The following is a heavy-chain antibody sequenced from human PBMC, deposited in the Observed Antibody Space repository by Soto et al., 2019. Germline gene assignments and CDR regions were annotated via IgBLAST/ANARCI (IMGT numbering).Heavy chain of an antibody. CDR3: AMNPPFRATSIAATP. D-gene: IGHD6-6*01. V-gene: IGHV4-34*01. CDR2: INHSGST. CDR1: GGSFSGYY. J-gene: IGHJ4*02. Sequence: SETLSLTCAVYGGSFSGYYWSWIRQPPGKGLEWIGEINHSGSTNYNPSLKSRVTISVDTSKNQFSLKLSSVTAADTAVYYCAMNPPFRATSIAATPWGQGTLVTVSS.